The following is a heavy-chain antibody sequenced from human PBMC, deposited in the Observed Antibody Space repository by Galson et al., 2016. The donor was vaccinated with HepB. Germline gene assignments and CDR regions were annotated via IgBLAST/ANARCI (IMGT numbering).Heavy chain of an antibody. D-gene: IGHD3-10*01. V-gene: IGHV4-4*07. Sequence: SETLSLTCGVSSGSMKDFYWTYIRQSAGKGLEWIGRIYGSGSTDFNPSLKSRVAMSLDTSTNQFSLKLASVTAADTAVYYCARGFGSIWYYFDHWDQGVMVTVSS. CDR3: ARGFGSIWYYFDH. CDR2: IYGSGST. J-gene: IGHJ4*02. CDR1: SGSMKDFY.